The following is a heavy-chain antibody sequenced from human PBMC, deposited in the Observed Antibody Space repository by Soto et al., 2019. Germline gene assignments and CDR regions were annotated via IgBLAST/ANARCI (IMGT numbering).Heavy chain of an antibody. Sequence: SETLSLTCTVSGGFISSYYWSWIRQSPGKGLELIGYIHHTGSTNYNPSLKSRVTMSLDTSRNQFSLKLYSVTTADTAVYYCAGSIDSSGFYFSNCWGQGTLVTVSS. CDR2: IHHTGST. CDR3: AGSIDSSGFYFSNC. V-gene: IGHV4-59*01. CDR1: GGFISSYY. J-gene: IGHJ4*02. D-gene: IGHD3-22*01.